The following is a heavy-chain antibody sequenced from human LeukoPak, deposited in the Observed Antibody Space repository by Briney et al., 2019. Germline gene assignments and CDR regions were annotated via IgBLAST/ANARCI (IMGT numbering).Heavy chain of an antibody. Sequence: GGSLRLSCAASGFTFSSCAMSWVRQAPGKGLEWVSGISGSGGSTYYADSVKGRFTISRDNSKNTLYLQMNSLRDEDTAVYYCARNPMVRGGTYFDYWGQGTLVTVSS. V-gene: IGHV3-23*01. J-gene: IGHJ4*02. CDR1: GFTFSSCA. D-gene: IGHD3-10*01. CDR2: ISGSGGST. CDR3: ARNPMVRGGTYFDY.